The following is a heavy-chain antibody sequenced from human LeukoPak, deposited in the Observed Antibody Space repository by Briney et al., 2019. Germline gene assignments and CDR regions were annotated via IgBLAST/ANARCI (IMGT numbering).Heavy chain of an antibody. J-gene: IGHJ3*02. V-gene: IGHV4-4*07. Sequence: SETLSLTCIVSGGSITSYFCSWIRQPAGKGLELIGRIYSSGSTNYNPSLKSRVTMSVDTSKNQFSLKLSSVTAADTAVYYCARAGDSSGYTAFDIWGQGTMVTVSS. CDR2: IYSSGST. CDR3: ARAGDSSGYTAFDI. D-gene: IGHD3-22*01. CDR1: GGSITSYF.